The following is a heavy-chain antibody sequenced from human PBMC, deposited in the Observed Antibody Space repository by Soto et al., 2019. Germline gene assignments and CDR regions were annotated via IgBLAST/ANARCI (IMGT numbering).Heavy chain of an antibody. CDR2: ISGSGGST. CDR3: AKARYYDILTGDY. Sequence: EVQLLESGGGLVQPGGSLRLSCAASGFTFSSYAMSWVRQAPGKGLEWVSAISGSGGSTYYADSVKGRFTISRDNSKNTLYLQMNSLRAQDTAAYYCAKARYYDILTGDYWGQGTLVTVSS. CDR1: GFTFSSYA. V-gene: IGHV3-23*01. J-gene: IGHJ4*02. D-gene: IGHD3-9*01.